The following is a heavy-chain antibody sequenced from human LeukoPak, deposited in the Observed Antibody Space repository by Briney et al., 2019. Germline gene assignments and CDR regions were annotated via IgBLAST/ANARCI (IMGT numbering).Heavy chain of an antibody. D-gene: IGHD1-7*01. V-gene: IGHV3-64*01. CDR1: GFTFSSYA. J-gene: IGHJ3*02. CDR2: ISSNGGST. Sequence: GGSLRLSCAASGFTFSSYAMHWVRQAPGKGLEYVSAISSNGGSTYYANSVKGRLTISRDNSKNTLYLQMNSLRAEDTAVYYCAKGLNWNYVVDAFDIWGQGTMVTVSS. CDR3: AKGLNWNYVVDAFDI.